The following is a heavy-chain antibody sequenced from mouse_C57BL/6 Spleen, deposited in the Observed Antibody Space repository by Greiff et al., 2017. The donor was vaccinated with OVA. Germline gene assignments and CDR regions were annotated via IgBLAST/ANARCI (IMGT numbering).Heavy chain of an antibody. V-gene: IGHV1-64*01. D-gene: IGHD1-1*01. J-gene: IGHJ2*01. CDR2: IHPNSGST. CDR1: GYTFTSYW. Sequence: QVQLQQPGAELVKPGASVKLSCKASGYTFTSYWMHWVKQRPGQGLEWIGMIHPNSGSTNYNEKFKSKATLTVDKSSSTAYMQLSSLTSEDSAVYYGARTYYYGSSYGYFDDWGQGTTLTVSS. CDR3: ARTYYYGSSYGYFDD.